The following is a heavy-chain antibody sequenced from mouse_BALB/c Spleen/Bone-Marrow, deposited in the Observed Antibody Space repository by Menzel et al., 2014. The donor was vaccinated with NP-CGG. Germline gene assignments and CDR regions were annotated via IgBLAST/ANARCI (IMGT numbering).Heavy chain of an antibody. CDR2: ISSGGSYT. CDR3: ARGGGAYYGNYWFAY. CDR1: GFTFSSYG. J-gene: IGHJ3*01. D-gene: IGHD2-10*01. V-gene: IGHV5-6*01. Sequence: VQLKESGGDLVKPGGSLKLSCAASGFTFSSYGMSWVRQTPDKRLEWGATISSGGSYTYYPDSVKGRFTISRDNAKNTLYLQMSSLKSEDTAMYYCARGGGAYYGNYWFAYWGQGTLVTVSA.